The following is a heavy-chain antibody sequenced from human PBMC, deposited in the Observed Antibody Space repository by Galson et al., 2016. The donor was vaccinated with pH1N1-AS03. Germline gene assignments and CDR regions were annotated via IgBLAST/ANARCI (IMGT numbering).Heavy chain of an antibody. D-gene: IGHD2/OR15-2a*01. V-gene: IGHV3-74*01. CDR3: ADPFGLP. CDR1: GFTFSSYW. CDR2: IDSDGSNT. J-gene: IGHJ4*02. Sequence: SLRLSCAASGFTFSSYWMHWVRHLPGKGLVWVSGIDSDGSNTYCADSVRGRFTISRDNAKNTLYLQMNSLRAEDTALYYCADPFGLPWGQGTLITVSS.